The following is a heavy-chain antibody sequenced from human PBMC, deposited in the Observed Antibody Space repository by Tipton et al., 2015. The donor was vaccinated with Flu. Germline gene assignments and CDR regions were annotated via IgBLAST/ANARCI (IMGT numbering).Heavy chain of an antibody. V-gene: IGHV3-7*03. CDR1: GFTFSSYW. CDR3: ARDSMVRGAYYFDY. J-gene: IGHJ4*02. Sequence: SLRLSCAASGFTFSSYWMSWVRQAPGKGLEWVANIKQDGSEKYYVDSVKGRFTISRDNAKNSLYLQMNSLRAEDTAVYYCARDSMVRGAYYFDYWGQGTLVTVSS. CDR2: IKQDGSEK. D-gene: IGHD3-10*01.